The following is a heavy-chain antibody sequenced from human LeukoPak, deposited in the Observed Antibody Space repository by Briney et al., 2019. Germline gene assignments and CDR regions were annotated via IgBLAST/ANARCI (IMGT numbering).Heavy chain of an antibody. V-gene: IGHV1-69*13. CDR3: AICHGDYGGLGSPFDY. Sequence: SVKVSCKASGGTFSSYAISWVRQAPGQGLEWMGGIIPIFGTANYAQKFQGRVTITADESTSTAYMELSSLRSEDTAVYYCAICHGDYGGLGSPFDYWGQGTLVTVSS. CDR2: IIPIFGTA. D-gene: IGHD4-17*01. CDR1: GGTFSSYA. J-gene: IGHJ4*02.